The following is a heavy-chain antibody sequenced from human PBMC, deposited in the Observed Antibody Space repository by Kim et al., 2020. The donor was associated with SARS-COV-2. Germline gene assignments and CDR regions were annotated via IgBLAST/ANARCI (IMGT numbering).Heavy chain of an antibody. V-gene: IGHV3-23*01. D-gene: IGHD3-22*01. Sequence: GGSLRLSCAASGFTFSSYAMSWVRQAPGKGLEWVSAISGSGGSTYYADSVKGRFTISRDNSKNTLYLQMNSLRAEDTAVYYCAKDYGRDYYDSSGYFDYWGQGTLVTVSS. J-gene: IGHJ4*02. CDR1: GFTFSSYA. CDR2: ISGSGGST. CDR3: AKDYGRDYYDSSGYFDY.